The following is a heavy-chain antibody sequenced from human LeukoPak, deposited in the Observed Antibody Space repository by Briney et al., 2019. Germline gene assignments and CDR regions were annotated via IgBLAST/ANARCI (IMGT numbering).Heavy chain of an antibody. Sequence: SGRSLRLSCAASGFTFSSYGMHWVRQAPGKGLEWVAVISYDGSNKYYADSVKGRFTISRDNSKNTLYLQMNSLRAEDTAVYYCARDRDSSGYYSAIGYWGQGTLVTVSS. CDR1: GFTFSSYG. V-gene: IGHV3-30*03. D-gene: IGHD3-22*01. CDR2: ISYDGSNK. CDR3: ARDRDSSGYYSAIGY. J-gene: IGHJ4*02.